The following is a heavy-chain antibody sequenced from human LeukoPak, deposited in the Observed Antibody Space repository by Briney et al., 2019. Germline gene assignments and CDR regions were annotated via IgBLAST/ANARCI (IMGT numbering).Heavy chain of an antibody. CDR1: GFTFSTYA. D-gene: IGHD3-22*01. J-gene: IGHJ4*02. CDR3: VKGHDTGGYSCLDY. Sequence: GGSLRLSCSANGFTFSTYALHWVRQAPGKGLEYVSAISNNGGSTYYGDSLKDRFTISRDNSKNTVYLQMSSLRAEDPAVYYCVKGHDTGGYSCLDYWGQGTLVTVSS. V-gene: IGHV3-64D*09. CDR2: ISNNGGST.